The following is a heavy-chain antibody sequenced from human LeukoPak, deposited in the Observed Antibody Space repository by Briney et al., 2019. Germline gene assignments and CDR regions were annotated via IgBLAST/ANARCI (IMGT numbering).Heavy chain of an antibody. D-gene: IGHD3-10*01. CDR1: GGSFSGYY. CDR3: ARHRRGKDAFDI. V-gene: IGHV4-34*01. Sequence: PSETLSLTCAVYGGSFSGYYWSWIRQPPGKGLEWIGEINHSGSTNYNPSLKSRVTISVDTSKNQFSLKLSSVTAADTAVYYCARHRRGKDAFDIWGQGTMVTVSS. CDR2: INHSGST. J-gene: IGHJ3*02.